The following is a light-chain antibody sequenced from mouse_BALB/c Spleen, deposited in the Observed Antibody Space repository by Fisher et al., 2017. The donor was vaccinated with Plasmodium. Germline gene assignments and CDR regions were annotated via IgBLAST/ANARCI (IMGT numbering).Light chain of an antibody. CDR2: YSS. CDR3: QQSNSWPYT. CDR1: QSISNN. Sequence: DIVLTQTPATLSVTPGDSVSLSCRATQSISNNLHWYQQKSHESPRVLIKYSSQSMSGIPSRFTGSGSGTDFTLSINSVEVEDFGMYFCQQSNSWPYTFGGGTKLEIK. V-gene: IGKV5-43*01. J-gene: IGKJ2*01.